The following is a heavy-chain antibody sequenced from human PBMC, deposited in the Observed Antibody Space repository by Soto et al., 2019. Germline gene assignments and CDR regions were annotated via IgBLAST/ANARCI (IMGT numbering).Heavy chain of an antibody. V-gene: IGHV3-21*01. Sequence: VGSLRLSCAASGFTFSGFSMNWVRQAPGKGLEWVSSVTSSPSSMFYADSVKGRFTISRDDAKDSLFLQMNSLRADDTAVYYCAREADFASSGYVLDYWGLGTLVTVSS. CDR3: AREADFASSGYVLDY. CDR2: VTSSPSSM. CDR1: GFTFSGFS. D-gene: IGHD3-22*01. J-gene: IGHJ4*02.